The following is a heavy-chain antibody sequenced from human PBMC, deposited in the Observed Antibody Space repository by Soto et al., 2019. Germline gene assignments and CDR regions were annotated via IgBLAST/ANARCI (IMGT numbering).Heavy chain of an antibody. V-gene: IGHV3-33*01. D-gene: IGHD3-22*01. Sequence: QVQLVESGGGVVQPGRSLRLSCAASGFTFSSYGMHWVRQAPGKGLEWVAVIWYDGSNKYYADSVKGRFTISRDNSKNTLYLQMNSLRAEDTGVYYCASDLTTEPYYYYYGMDVWGQGTTVTVSS. J-gene: IGHJ6*02. CDR3: ASDLTTEPYYYYYGMDV. CDR1: GFTFSSYG. CDR2: IWYDGSNK.